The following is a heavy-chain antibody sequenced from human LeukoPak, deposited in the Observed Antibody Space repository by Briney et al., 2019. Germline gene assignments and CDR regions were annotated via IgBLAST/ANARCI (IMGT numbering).Heavy chain of an antibody. D-gene: IGHD6-19*01. Sequence: PGGSLRLSCAASGFTFSIYAMSWVRQAPGKGLELVSAMSGSGGRTYYADSVKGRFTISRDNSKNTLNLQMNSLRAEDTAVYYCAKDTPDDIAVAAPYFDYWGQGTLVTVSS. CDR3: AKDTPDDIAVAAPYFDY. CDR1: GFTFSIYA. CDR2: MSGSGGRT. V-gene: IGHV3-23*01. J-gene: IGHJ4*02.